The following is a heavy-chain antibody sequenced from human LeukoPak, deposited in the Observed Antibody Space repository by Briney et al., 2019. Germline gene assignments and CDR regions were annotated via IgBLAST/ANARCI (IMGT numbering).Heavy chain of an antibody. CDR1: GFTFSSYS. CDR3: ARDRGAIVATTEGRFDY. V-gene: IGHV3-21*01. Sequence: GGSLRLSCAASGFTFSSYSMNWVRQAPGKGLEWVSSISSSSSYIYYADSVRGRFTISRDNAKNSLYLQMNSLRAEDAAVYYCARDRGAIVATTEGRFDYWGQGTLVTVSS. D-gene: IGHD5-12*01. J-gene: IGHJ4*02. CDR2: ISSSSSYI.